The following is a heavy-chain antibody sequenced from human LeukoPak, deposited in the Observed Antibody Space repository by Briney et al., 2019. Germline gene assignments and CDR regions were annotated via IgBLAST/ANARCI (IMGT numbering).Heavy chain of an antibody. V-gene: IGHV4-34*01. CDR2: INHSGST. Sequence: SETLSLTCAVYGXSFSGYYWSWIRQPPGKGLEWIGEINHSGSTNYNPSLKSRVTISVDTSKNQFSLKLSSVTAADTAVYYCARGGRIAAAGTGYFDHWGQGTLVTVSS. CDR3: ARGGRIAAAGTGYFDH. CDR1: GXSFSGYY. J-gene: IGHJ4*02. D-gene: IGHD6-13*01.